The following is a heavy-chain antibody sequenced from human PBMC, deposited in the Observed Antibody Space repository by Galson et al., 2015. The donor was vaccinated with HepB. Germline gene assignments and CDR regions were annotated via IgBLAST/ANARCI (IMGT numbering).Heavy chain of an antibody. J-gene: IGHJ4*02. D-gene: IGHD6-13*01. Sequence: VRQAPGKGLEWVANIKEDESEKYYVDSVKGRFTISRDNAKNSLYLQLNSLRAEDTAVYFCARFAGGGYSTSWYRSGFDYWGQGTLVIVSS. CDR2: IKEDESEK. V-gene: IGHV3-7*05. CDR3: ARFAGGGYSTSWYRSGFDY.